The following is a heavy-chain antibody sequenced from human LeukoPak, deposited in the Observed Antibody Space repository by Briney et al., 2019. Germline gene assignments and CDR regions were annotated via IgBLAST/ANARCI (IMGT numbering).Heavy chain of an antibody. J-gene: IGHJ5*02. V-gene: IGHV3-23*01. Sequence: GGSLRLSCAASGFTFSNFAMSWVRQAPGKGLEWVSAISGSGGSTYYADSVKGRFTISRDNSKNTLYLQMNSLRAEDTAVYYCARGPITMVRGVPAAWGQGTLVTVS. CDR1: GFTFSNFA. D-gene: IGHD3-10*01. CDR2: ISGSGGST. CDR3: ARGPITMVRGVPAA.